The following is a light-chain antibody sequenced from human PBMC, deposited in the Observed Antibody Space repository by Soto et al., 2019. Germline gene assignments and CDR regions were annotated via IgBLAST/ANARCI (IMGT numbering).Light chain of an antibody. CDR2: KAS. J-gene: IGKJ4*01. V-gene: IGKV1-5*03. CDR3: QQYNSYCT. Sequence: DIQMTQSPSTLSGSVGDRVTITCRASQTISSWLAWYQQKPGKAPKLLIYKASTLKSGVPSRFSGSGSGTEFTLTISSLQPDDFATYYCQQYNSYCTFGGGTKLDIK. CDR1: QTISSW.